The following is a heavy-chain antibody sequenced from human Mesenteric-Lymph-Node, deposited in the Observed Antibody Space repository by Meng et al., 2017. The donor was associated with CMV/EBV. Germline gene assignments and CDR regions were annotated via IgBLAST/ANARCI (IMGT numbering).Heavy chain of an antibody. Sequence: GESLKISCAASGFTFSNYAMSWVRQAPGKGLEWVSVIYSGSGSSTYYADSVKGRFTISRDNSKNTLYLQLNSLRVEDTAVYYCVQGGYCSSARCWNLGWFAPWGQGTLVTVSS. D-gene: IGHD2-2*03. CDR2: IYSGSGSST. CDR1: GFTFSNYA. V-gene: IGHV3-23*03. CDR3: VQGGYCSSARCWNLGWFAP. J-gene: IGHJ5*02.